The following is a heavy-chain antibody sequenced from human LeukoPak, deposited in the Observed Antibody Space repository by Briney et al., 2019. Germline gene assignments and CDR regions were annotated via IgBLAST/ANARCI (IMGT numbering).Heavy chain of an antibody. V-gene: IGHV3-11*04. J-gene: IGHJ3*02. CDR1: GFTFTDYY. D-gene: IGHD2-8*01. CDR2: ISNSGSST. Sequence: GGSLRLSCAASGFTFTDYYMSWIRQAPGKGLEWVSYISNSGSSTYYADSVKGRFTISRDIAKNSLYLQMNSLRAEDTAVYSCANEGVEAFDIWGRGTMVTVSS. CDR3: ANEGVEAFDI.